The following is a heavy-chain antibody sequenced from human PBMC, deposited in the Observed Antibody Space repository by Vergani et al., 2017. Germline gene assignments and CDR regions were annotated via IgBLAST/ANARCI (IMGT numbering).Heavy chain of an antibody. V-gene: IGHV4-30-4*08. J-gene: IGHJ3*02. Sequence: QMQLQESGPGLVKPSQTLSLICTVSGGSISSGDYYWSWIRQPPGKGLEWIGYIYYSGSTYYNPSLKSRVTISVDTSKNQFSLKLSSVTAADTALYYCVRVKGSNWNDHLYDIWGQGTLVTVSS. D-gene: IGHD1-1*01. CDR3: VRVKGSNWNDHLYDI. CDR2: IYYSGST. CDR1: GGSISSGDYY.